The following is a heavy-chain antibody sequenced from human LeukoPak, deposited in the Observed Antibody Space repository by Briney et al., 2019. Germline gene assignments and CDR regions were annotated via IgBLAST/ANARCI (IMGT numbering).Heavy chain of an antibody. Sequence: PSETLSLTCAVYGGSFSGYYWSWIRQPPGKGLEWIGEINHSGSTNYNPSLKSRVTISVDTSKNQFSLKLSSVTAADTAVYYCARVDSGITMVRVPYHFDYWGQGILVTVSS. CDR3: ARVDSGITMVRVPYHFDY. J-gene: IGHJ4*02. CDR1: GGSFSGYY. V-gene: IGHV4-34*01. CDR2: INHSGST. D-gene: IGHD3-10*01.